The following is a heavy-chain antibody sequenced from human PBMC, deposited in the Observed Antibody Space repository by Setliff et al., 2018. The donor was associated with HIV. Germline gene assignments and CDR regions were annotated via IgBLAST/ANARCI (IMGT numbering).Heavy chain of an antibody. V-gene: IGHV3-23*01. CDR1: EFTFNSYP. CDR2: ISGSGDDT. D-gene: IGHD3-16*01. CDR3: AKDDYVWGNPFDY. J-gene: IGHJ4*02. Sequence: GGSLRLSCAASEFTFNSYPMTWVRQAPGKGLEWVSSISGSGDDTQYVDSVKGRFTISRDNSKNTLYLQMTSLRAEDTAVYFCAKDDYVWGNPFDYWGQGTL.